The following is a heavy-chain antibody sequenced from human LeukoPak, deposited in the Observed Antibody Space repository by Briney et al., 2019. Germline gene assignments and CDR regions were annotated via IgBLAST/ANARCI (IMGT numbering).Heavy chain of an antibody. CDR3: ARDLGELGFDY. V-gene: IGHV3-21*01. J-gene: IGHJ4*02. CDR1: GFTFSSYS. D-gene: IGHD2-21*01. Sequence: AGGSLRLSCAASGFTFSSYSMNWVRQAPGKGLEWVSSISSSSSYIYYADSVKGRFTISRDNAKNSLYLQMDRLRAEDTAVYYCARDLGELGFDYWGQGTLVTVSS. CDR2: ISSSSSYI.